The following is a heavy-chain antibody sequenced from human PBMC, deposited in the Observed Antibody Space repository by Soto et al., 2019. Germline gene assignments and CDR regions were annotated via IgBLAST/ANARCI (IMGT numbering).Heavy chain of an antibody. V-gene: IGHV1-2*04. D-gene: IGHD6-19*01. J-gene: IGHJ5*02. CDR2: INPNSGGT. Sequence: QVQLVQSGAEVKKPGASVKVSCKASGYTFTGYYMHWVRQAPGQGLEWMGWINPNSGGTNYAQKFQGWVTMTRDTSLSTAYMELSRLRSDDTAVYYCARGGEGFSGYSSGWYHWGQGTLVTVSS. CDR1: GYTFTGYY. CDR3: ARGGEGFSGYSSGWYH.